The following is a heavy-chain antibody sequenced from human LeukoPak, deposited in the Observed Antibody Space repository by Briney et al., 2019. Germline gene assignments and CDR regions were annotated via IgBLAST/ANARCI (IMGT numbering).Heavy chain of an antibody. CDR1: GFTFSNAW. V-gene: IGHV3-15*01. Sequence: GGSLRLSCAASGFTFSNAWMSWVRQAPGKGLEWVGRIKSKADGGTTDYAAPVKGRFTISRDDSKNTLYLQMNSLKTEDTAVYYCISYDFWSGHFDYWGQGTLVTVSS. CDR2: IKSKADGGTT. D-gene: IGHD3-3*01. CDR3: ISYDFWSGHFDY. J-gene: IGHJ4*02.